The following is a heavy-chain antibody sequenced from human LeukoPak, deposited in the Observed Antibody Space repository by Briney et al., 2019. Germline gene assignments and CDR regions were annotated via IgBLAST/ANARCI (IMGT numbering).Heavy chain of an antibody. V-gene: IGHV4-30-4*01. CDR3: ARDCSGGSCYGAFDI. CDR2: IYDSGST. CDR1: GASIRSGDYY. Sequence: PSQTLSLTCTVSGASIRSGDYYGSWMRQPPGKGLEWIGYIYDSGSTYYNPSLKSRITISVDTSENRFSLKLSSVTATDTAVYHCARDCSGGSCYGAFDIWGQGTMVTVSS. J-gene: IGHJ3*02. D-gene: IGHD2-15*01.